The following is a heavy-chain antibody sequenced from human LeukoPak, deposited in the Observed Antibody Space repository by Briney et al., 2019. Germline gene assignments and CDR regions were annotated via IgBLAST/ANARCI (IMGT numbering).Heavy chain of an antibody. CDR3: AKPRKRGYYYFDY. CDR1: GFTFSSYG. V-gene: IGHV3-30*02. J-gene: IGHJ4*02. CDR2: IWYDGSNK. D-gene: IGHD3-22*01. Sequence: GGSLRLSCAASGFTFSSYGMHWVRQAPGKGLEWVAVIWYDGSNKYYADSVKGRFTISRDNSKNTLYLQMNSLRAEDTAVYYCAKPRKRGYYYFDYWGQGTLVTVSS.